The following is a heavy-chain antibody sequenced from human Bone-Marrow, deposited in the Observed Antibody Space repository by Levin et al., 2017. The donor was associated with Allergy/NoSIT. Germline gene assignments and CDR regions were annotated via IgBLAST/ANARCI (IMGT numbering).Heavy chain of an antibody. V-gene: IGHV3-74*01. CDR2: VNTDGSST. J-gene: IGHJ5*02. CDR3: AKVGDFWSASFP. CDR1: GFTFSSYW. Sequence: PGGSLRLSCAASGFTFSSYWMHWVRQAPGKGLVWVSRVNTDGSSTNYADSVKGRFSISRDNAKNTLYLQMNNLRAEDTAVYYCAKVGDFWSASFPWGQGTLVTVSS. D-gene: IGHD3-3*01.